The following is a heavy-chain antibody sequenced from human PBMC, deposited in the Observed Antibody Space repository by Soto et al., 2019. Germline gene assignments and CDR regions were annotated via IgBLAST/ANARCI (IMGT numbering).Heavy chain of an antibody. J-gene: IGHJ4*02. Sequence: EVQLLESGGGLVQPGGSLRLSCAASGFTFSSYAMWWVRQAPGKGLECVSAISGGGGTTYYADSVKGRFTISRDNSKKTLYLQMNSLRAEDTAVYYCTFNSGSGSYYFDYWGQGTLVTVSS. D-gene: IGHD3-10*01. CDR2: ISGGGGTT. V-gene: IGHV3-23*01. CDR3: TFNSGSGSYYFDY. CDR1: GFTFSSYA.